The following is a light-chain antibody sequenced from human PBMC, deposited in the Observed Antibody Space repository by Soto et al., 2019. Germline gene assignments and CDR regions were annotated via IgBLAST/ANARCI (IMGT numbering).Light chain of an antibody. CDR3: QQYGSSPQT. CDR1: QSVSSSY. V-gene: IGKV3-20*01. CDR2: GAS. Sequence: EIVVTQSPATQSVSPGERATLSCRASQSVSSSYLAWYQQKPGQAPRLLIYGASSRATGIPDRFSGSGSRTDFTLTISRLEPEDFAVYYCQQYGSSPQTFGQGTKVDIK. J-gene: IGKJ1*01.